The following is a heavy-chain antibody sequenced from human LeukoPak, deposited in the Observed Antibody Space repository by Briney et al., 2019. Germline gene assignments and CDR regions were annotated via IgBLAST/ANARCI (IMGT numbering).Heavy chain of an antibody. CDR2: IWYDGSNK. CDR3: ARDNTAAAGMDV. Sequence: GGSLRLSCAASGFTFSSYGMHWVRQAPGKGLEGVAVIWYDGSNKYYADSVKGRFTISGDNSKNTLYLQMNSLRAEDTAVYYCARDNTAAAGMDVWGQGTTVTVSS. D-gene: IGHD6-25*01. J-gene: IGHJ6*02. CDR1: GFTFSSYG. V-gene: IGHV3-33*01.